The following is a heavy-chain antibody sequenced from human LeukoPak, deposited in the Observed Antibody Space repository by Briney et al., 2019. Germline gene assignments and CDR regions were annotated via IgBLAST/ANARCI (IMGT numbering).Heavy chain of an antibody. CDR1: GGSFSGYY. V-gene: IGHV4-34*01. J-gene: IGHJ5*02. Sequence: SETLSLTCAVYGGSFSGYYWSWIRQPPGKGLEWIGEINHSGSTNYNPSLKSRVTISVDTSKNQFSLKLSSVTAADTAVYYCARGLGFVNQLLCRWCWLDPWGQGTLVTVSS. CDR3: ARGLGFVNQLLCRWCWLDP. D-gene: IGHD2-2*01. CDR2: INHSGST.